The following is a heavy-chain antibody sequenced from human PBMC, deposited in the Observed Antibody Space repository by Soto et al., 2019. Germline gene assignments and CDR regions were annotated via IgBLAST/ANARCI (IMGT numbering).Heavy chain of an antibody. CDR3: ARVHPVQAANNWFDP. V-gene: IGHV4-59*01. J-gene: IGHJ5*02. Sequence: SETLSLTCTVSGGSISSYYWSWIRQPPGKGLEWIGYIYYSGSNNYNPSLKSRVTISVDTSKNQFSLKLSSLTAADTAVYYCARVHPVQAANNWFDPWGQGTLVTVS. CDR1: GGSISSYY. D-gene: IGHD2-2*01. CDR2: IYYSGSN.